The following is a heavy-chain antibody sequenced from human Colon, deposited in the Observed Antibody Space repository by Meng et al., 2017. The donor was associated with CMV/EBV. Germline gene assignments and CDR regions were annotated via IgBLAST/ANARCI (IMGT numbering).Heavy chain of an antibody. CDR1: GYTFSSHG. V-gene: IGHV1-18*01. D-gene: IGHD2-21*01. CDR3: ARDNSAKIGSRPDIVVVIAIRYNWFDP. J-gene: IGHJ5*02. CDR2: INAYNGDT. Sequence: ASVKVSCKASGYTFSSHGITWVRLAPGQGLEWMGWINAYNGDTNYAQNLHGRVTMTSDTSTGTVYMELSRLRSDDTAVYYCARDNSAKIGSRPDIVVVIAIRYNWFDPWGQGTLVTVSS.